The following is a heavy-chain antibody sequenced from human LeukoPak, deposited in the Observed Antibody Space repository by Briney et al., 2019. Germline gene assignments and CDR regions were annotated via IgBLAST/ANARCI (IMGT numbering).Heavy chain of an antibody. J-gene: IGHJ3*02. V-gene: IGHV3-23*01. Sequence: GGSLRLSCAASGFIFSSYAMSWVRQAPGKGLEWVSAISGSGGSTYYADSVKGRFTISRDNSKNTLYLQMNSLRAEDTAVYYCARASRHYDSSGYLAAFDIWGQGTMVTVSS. D-gene: IGHD3-22*01. CDR3: ARASRHYDSSGYLAAFDI. CDR1: GFIFSSYA. CDR2: ISGSGGST.